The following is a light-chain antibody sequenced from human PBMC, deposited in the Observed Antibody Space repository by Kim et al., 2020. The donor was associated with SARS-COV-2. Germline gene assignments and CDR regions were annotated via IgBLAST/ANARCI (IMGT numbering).Light chain of an antibody. J-gene: IGLJ2*01. V-gene: IGLV1-47*01. Sequence: ELTQPPSASGTPGQRVTISCSGSSSNIGSNYVYWYQQLPETAPKLLIYKNNQRPSGVPDRFSGSKSGTSASLAISGLRSEDEADYYCAAWDDSLSKVF. CDR2: KNN. CDR3: AAWDDSLSKV. CDR1: SSNIGSNY.